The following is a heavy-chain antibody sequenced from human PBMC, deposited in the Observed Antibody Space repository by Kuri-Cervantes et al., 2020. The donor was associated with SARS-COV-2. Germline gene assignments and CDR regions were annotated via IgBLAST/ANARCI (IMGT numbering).Heavy chain of an antibody. CDR3: ARDACSMTRCAGGGNWFDP. CDR2: IIPILGIA. Sequence: SVKVSCKTSGGIFSTYGINWVRQAPGQGLEWMGRIIPILGIANYAQKFQGRVTITADESTSTAYMELSSLRSEDTAVYYCARDACSMTRCAGGGNWFDPWGQGTLVTVSS. J-gene: IGHJ5*02. D-gene: IGHD2/OR15-2a*01. CDR1: GGIFSTYG. V-gene: IGHV1-69*04.